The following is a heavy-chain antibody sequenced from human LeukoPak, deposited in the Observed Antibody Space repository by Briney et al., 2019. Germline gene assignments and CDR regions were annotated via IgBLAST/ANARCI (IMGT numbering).Heavy chain of an antibody. CDR1: GFTFSSYS. D-gene: IGHD4-17*01. Sequence: KAGGSLRLSCAASGFTFSSYSMNWVRQAPGKGLEWVSSISSSSSYIYYADSVKGRFTISRDNAKNSLYLQMNSLRAEDTAVYYCARVGKIYGDIDYWGQGTLVTVSS. CDR3: ARVGKIYGDIDY. V-gene: IGHV3-21*01. CDR2: ISSSSSYI. J-gene: IGHJ4*02.